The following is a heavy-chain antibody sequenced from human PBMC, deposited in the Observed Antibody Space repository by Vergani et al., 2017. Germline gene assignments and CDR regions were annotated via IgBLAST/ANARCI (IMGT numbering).Heavy chain of an antibody. CDR2: IYYSGST. V-gene: IGHV4-39*07. CDR3: ARVPRVPAAFYFDY. J-gene: IGHJ4*02. CDR1: GGSISSSSYY. D-gene: IGHD2-2*01. Sequence: QLQLQESGPGLVKPSETLSLTCTVSGGSISSSSYYWGWIRQPPGKGLEWIGSIYYSGSTYYNPSLESRVTMSVDTSKSQFSLKLSSVTAADTAVYYCARVPRVPAAFYFDYWGQGTLVTVSS.